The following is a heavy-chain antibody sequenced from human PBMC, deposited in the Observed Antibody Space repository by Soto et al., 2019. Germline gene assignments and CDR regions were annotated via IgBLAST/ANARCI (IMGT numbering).Heavy chain of an antibody. CDR1: GFTFNNYV. J-gene: IGHJ4*02. CDR2: ISGSDGST. Sequence: EVQLLESGGGLVQPGGSLRLSCAASGFTFNNYVMAWVRQAPGKGLEWVSGISGSDGSTVYADSMKGRFSISRDNSKNTLYLQVHSVRAGDTAVYYCVRVNFRGTQLWLEAFDYWGRGTLVSVSS. V-gene: IGHV3-23*01. CDR3: VRVNFRGTQLWLEAFDY. D-gene: IGHD3-10*01.